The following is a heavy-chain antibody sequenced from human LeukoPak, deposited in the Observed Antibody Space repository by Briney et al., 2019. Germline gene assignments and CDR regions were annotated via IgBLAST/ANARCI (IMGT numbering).Heavy chain of an antibody. Sequence: ASVKVSCKASGYTFTSYYMHWARQAPGQGLEWMGIINPSGGSTSYAQKFQGRVTMTRDMSTGTVYMELSSLRSEDTAVYYCARDGVLRFLEWLPTTNYYYYYMDVWGKGTTVTVSS. J-gene: IGHJ6*03. CDR2: INPSGGST. V-gene: IGHV1-46*01. CDR1: GYTFTSYY. D-gene: IGHD3-3*01. CDR3: ARDGVLRFLEWLPTTNYYYYYMDV.